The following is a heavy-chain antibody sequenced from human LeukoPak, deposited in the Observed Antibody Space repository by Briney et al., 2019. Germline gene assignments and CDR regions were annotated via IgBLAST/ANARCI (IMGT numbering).Heavy chain of an antibody. CDR3: AILYVSGWDAFDI. Sequence: PSETLSLTCTVSGGSISSSSYYWGWIRRPQGKGLERIASIHYSGSSYYNPSLKSRVTISVDTSKNQYSLKLSSVTAADTAVYYCAILYVSGWDAFDIWGQGTMVTVSS. CDR2: IHYSGSS. J-gene: IGHJ3*02. D-gene: IGHD6-19*01. CDR1: GGSISSSSYY. V-gene: IGHV4-39*01.